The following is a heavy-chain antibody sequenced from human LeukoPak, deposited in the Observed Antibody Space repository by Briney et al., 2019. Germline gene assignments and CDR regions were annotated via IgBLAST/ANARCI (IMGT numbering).Heavy chain of an antibody. V-gene: IGHV3-74*01. D-gene: IGHD2-21*02. CDR2: INSDGSST. J-gene: IGHJ6*03. Sequence: PGGSLRLSCAASGFTFSSYWMHWVRQAPGKGLVWVSRINSDGSSTSYADSVKGRFTISRDNAKSTLYLQMNSLRAEDTAVCYCAREGGDRYYYMDVWGKGTTVTISS. CDR3: AREGGDRYYYMDV. CDR1: GFTFSSYW.